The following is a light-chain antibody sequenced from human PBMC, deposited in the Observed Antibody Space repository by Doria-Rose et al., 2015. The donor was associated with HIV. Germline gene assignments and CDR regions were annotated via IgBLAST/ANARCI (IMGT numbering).Light chain of an antibody. J-gene: IGKJ1*01. CDR2: DGS. V-gene: IGKV3-20*01. Sequence: EIVLTQSPGTLSLSPGERATLSCRASQSFSSTYLAWYQQKPGQAPSLLIYDGSTRATGIPDRFSANGSGTDFTLTINRLEPEDFAPYYCHQYGTSWTFGQGAKVEI. CDR1: QSFSSTY. CDR3: HQYGTSWT.